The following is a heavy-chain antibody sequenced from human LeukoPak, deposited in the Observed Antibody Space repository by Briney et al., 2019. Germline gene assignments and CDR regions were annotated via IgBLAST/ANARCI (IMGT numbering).Heavy chain of an antibody. CDR1: GGSISSYY. V-gene: IGHV4-59*12. CDR2: IYYSGST. J-gene: IGHJ4*02. Sequence: SETLSLTCTVSGGSISSYYWSWIRQPPGKGLEWIGYIYYSGSTNYNPSLKSRVTISVDTSKNQFSLKLSSVTAADTAVYYCARGMVSNIAALRDYYFDYWGQGTLVTVSS. CDR3: ARGMVSNIAALRDYYFDY. D-gene: IGHD6-25*01.